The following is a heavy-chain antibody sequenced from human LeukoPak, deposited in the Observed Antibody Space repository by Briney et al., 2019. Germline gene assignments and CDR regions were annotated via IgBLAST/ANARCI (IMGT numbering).Heavy chain of an antibody. D-gene: IGHD6-13*01. CDR3: ARGDSSSWYYHDY. V-gene: IGHV1-8*01. CDR1: GYTIISYD. CDR2: MNPNSGNT. J-gene: IGHJ4*02. Sequence: ASVKVSCKASGYTIISYDINWVRQATGQGLEWMGWMNPNSGNTGYAQKFQGRVTMTRNTSISTAYMELSSLRSEDTAVYYCARGDSSSWYYHDYWGQGTLVTVSS.